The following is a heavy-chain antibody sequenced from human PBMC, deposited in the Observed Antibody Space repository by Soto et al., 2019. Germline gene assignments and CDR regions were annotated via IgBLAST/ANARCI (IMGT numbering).Heavy chain of an antibody. J-gene: IGHJ5*02. Sequence: SETLSLTCTVSGGSISGYYWNWIRQHTAKGVEWIGYVFYSGTTHYNPSFESRVTMSVDTSKKQFSLKLNSVTAADTAVYYCARGGGLTIFGGGWFDPWGQGTLVTVSS. CDR2: VFYSGTT. D-gene: IGHD3-3*01. CDR1: GGSISGYY. V-gene: IGHV4-59*01. CDR3: ARGGGLTIFGGGWFDP.